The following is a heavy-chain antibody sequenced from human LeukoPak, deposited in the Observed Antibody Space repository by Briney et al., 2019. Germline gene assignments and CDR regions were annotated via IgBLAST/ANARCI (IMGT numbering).Heavy chain of an antibody. D-gene: IGHD5-24*01. CDR2: INPNSGGT. J-gene: IGHJ4*02. Sequence: GAPVKVSCKASGYTFTGYYMHWVRQAPVQGLEWMGWINPNSGGTNYAQKFQGRVTMTRDTSISTAYMELSRLRSDDTAVYYCARDSIPLLAAIDYWGQGTLVTVSS. CDR3: ARDSIPLLAAIDY. V-gene: IGHV1-2*02. CDR1: GYTFTGYY.